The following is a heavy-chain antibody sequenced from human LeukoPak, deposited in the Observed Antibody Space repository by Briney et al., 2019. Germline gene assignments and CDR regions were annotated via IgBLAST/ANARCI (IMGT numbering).Heavy chain of an antibody. CDR3: ASIASSPRRPGLYSYYYMDV. V-gene: IGHV4-34*01. J-gene: IGHJ6*03. CDR2: INHIGST. CDR1: GGSFSGYY. Sequence: SETLSLTCAVYGGSFSGYYWSWIRQTPGKGLEWIGEINHIGSTNYNPSLKSRVTISVDTSKNQFSLKLSSVTAADTAVYFCASIASSPRRPGLYSYYYMDVWGKGTTVTISS. D-gene: IGHD6-13*01.